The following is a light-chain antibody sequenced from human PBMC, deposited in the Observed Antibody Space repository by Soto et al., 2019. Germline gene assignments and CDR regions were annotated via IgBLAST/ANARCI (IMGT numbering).Light chain of an antibody. J-gene: IGKJ4*01. CDR3: QQFHTYPLT. CDR2: DAS. Sequence: AIQLTQSPSSLSASVGDRVTIPCRAGQDIGTALAWYQQQPGTAPQLLIYDASTLETGVPSRFSGSGSGTDFSLTISSLQPEDFATYYCQQFHTYPLTFGGGTKLEIK. V-gene: IGKV1-13*02. CDR1: QDIGTA.